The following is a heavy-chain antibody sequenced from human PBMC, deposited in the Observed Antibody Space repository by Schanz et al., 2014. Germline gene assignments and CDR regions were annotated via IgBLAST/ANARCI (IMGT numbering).Heavy chain of an antibody. J-gene: IGHJ6*02. V-gene: IGHV3-30*04. D-gene: IGHD2-2*03. CDR1: GFPFRSYV. CDR2: ISYDGNNQ. CDR3: AKSGYCRSTSCYQYNYYGLDV. Sequence: QLQLVESGGGVVQPGRSLRLSCAASGFPFRSYVMHWVRQAPGKGLEWVAFISYDGNNQYYADSVKGRFSISRDNSKNTLYLQMDSLRAEDTAVYYCAKSGYCRSTSCYQYNYYGLDVWGQGTTVTVSS.